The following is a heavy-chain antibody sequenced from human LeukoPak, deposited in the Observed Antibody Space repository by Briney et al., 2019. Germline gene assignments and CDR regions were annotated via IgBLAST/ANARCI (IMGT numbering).Heavy chain of an antibody. CDR3: ARGKMNGDDFDY. CDR2: INPNSGT. CDR1: GYTFTGYY. Sequence: ASVKVSCKASGYTFTGYYIHLVRQAPGQGLEWMGWINPNSGTNYAQKFQGRVTMTGDTSISTAYMELSRLRSDDTAVYYCARGKMNGDDFDYWGQGTLDTVSS. J-gene: IGHJ4*02. V-gene: IGHV1-2*02. D-gene: IGHD4-17*01.